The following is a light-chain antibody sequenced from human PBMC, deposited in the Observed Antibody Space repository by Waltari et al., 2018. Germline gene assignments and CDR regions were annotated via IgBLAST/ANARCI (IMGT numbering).Light chain of an antibody. CDR3: QQFNNHPFT. J-gene: IGKJ2*01. CDR2: RAS. CDR1: QRITDW. V-gene: IGKV1-5*03. Sequence: DIQMTQPPSTLSASVGDRITITCRASQRITDWLAWYQVKPGKPPKLLMYRASTLQRGIPSRFSGSGSGTEFTLTISSLQPDDFATYYCQQFNNHPFTFGQGTKVQI.